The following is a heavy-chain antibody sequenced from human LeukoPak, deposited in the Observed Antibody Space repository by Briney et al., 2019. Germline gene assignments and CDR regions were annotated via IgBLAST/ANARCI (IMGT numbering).Heavy chain of an antibody. D-gene: IGHD2-15*01. Sequence: GGSLRLSCAASGFTFSSYAMHWVRQAPGKGLEWVAVISYDGSNKYYADSVKGRFTISRDNSKNTLYLQMNSLRAEDTAVYYCARDRVIAATRYYYGMDVWGQGTTVTVSS. CDR1: GFTFSSYA. CDR2: ISYDGSNK. V-gene: IGHV3-30-3*01. J-gene: IGHJ6*02. CDR3: ARDRVIAATRYYYGMDV.